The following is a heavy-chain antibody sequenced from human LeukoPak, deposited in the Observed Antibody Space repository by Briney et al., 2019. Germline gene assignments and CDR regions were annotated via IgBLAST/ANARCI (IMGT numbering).Heavy chain of an antibody. CDR2: ISAYNGNT. J-gene: IGHJ4*02. D-gene: IGHD5-18*01. CDR3: ARDRGLMGNTAMGH. V-gene: IGHV1-18*01. Sequence: ASVKVSCKSSGYTFTSYGIIRVRQAPGQGLEWMGWISAYNGNTNYAQKLQGRVTMTTDTSTSTAYMELRSLRSDDTAVYYCARDRGLMGNTAMGHWGQGTLVTVSS. CDR1: GYTFTSYG.